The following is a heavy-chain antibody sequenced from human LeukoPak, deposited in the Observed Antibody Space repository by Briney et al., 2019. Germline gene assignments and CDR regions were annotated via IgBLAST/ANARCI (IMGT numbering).Heavy chain of an antibody. CDR3: ARDLEHFIAGSYY. Sequence: ASVKVSCKASGYTFTGYYMHWVRQAPGQGLEWMGWINPNSGGTNYAQKFQGRVTMTRDTSISTAYMELSRLRSDDTAVYYCARDLEHFIAGSYYWGQGTLVTVSS. CDR2: INPNSGGT. J-gene: IGHJ4*02. V-gene: IGHV1-2*02. CDR1: GYTFTGYY. D-gene: IGHD1-26*01.